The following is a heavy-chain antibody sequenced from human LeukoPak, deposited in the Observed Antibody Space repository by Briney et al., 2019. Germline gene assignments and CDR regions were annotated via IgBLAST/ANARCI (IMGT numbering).Heavy chain of an antibody. V-gene: IGHV3-23*01. Sequence: GGSLRLSCAASGFTFSNAWMSWVRQAPGKGLEWVSTINSDGAYTYYADSVKGRFTISRDNSKNTILLQMNSLRAEDTALYYCAKGGRYTTSGWFDPWGQGTLVTVSS. J-gene: IGHJ5*02. CDR3: AKGGRYTTSGWFDP. D-gene: IGHD3-16*02. CDR2: INSDGAYT. CDR1: GFTFSNAW.